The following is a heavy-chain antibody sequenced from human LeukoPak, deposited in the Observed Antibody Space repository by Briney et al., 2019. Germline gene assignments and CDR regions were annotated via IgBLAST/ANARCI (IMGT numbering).Heavy chain of an antibody. D-gene: IGHD2-2*01. V-gene: IGHV1-46*01. Sequence: ASVKVSCKASGYTFTSYYVHWVRQAPGQGLEWMGMINPSAGSTSYAQKFQGRVTKTRDTSTSTVYMELSSLRSEDTAVYYCAGVYCSSTSCYDDWFDPWGQGTLVTVSS. CDR1: GYTFTSYY. CDR2: INPSAGST. CDR3: AGVYCSSTSCYDDWFDP. J-gene: IGHJ5*02.